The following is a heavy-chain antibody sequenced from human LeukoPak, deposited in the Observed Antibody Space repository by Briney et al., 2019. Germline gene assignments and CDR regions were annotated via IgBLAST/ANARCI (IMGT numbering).Heavy chain of an antibody. D-gene: IGHD6-13*01. CDR1: GYTFTGYY. CDR3: AKARVSGSASSDY. CDR2: INPNSGDT. Sequence: ASVKVSCKASGYTFTGYYMHWVRQVPGQGPEWMGHINPNSGDTDYAQNFQGRVTMTRDTTITTAYMELSRLRYDDTAVYYYAKARVSGSASSDYWGQGTLVTVSS. J-gene: IGHJ4*02. V-gene: IGHV1-2*06.